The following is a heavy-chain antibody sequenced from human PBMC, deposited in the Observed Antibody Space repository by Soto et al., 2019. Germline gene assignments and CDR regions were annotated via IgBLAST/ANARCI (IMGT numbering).Heavy chain of an antibody. Sequence: SETLSLTCTVSGGSISSSSYYWGWIRQPPGKGLEWIGSIYYSGSTYYNPSLKSRVTISVDTSKNQFSLKLSSVTAADTAVYYCARHRRYTVTTAIYNWFDPWGQGTLVTVSS. V-gene: IGHV4-39*01. D-gene: IGHD4-4*01. J-gene: IGHJ5*02. CDR3: ARHRRYTVTTAIYNWFDP. CDR1: GGSISSSSYY. CDR2: IYYSGST.